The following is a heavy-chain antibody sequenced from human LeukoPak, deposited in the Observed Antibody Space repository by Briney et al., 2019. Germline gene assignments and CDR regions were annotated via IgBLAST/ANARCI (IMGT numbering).Heavy chain of an antibody. CDR1: GYTFTSYG. J-gene: IGHJ5*02. Sequence: ASLKVSCKASGYTFTSYGISWVRQAPGQGLEWMGWISAYNGNTNYAQKLQGRVTRTTDTSTSTAYMELRSLRSDDSAVYYWARLGGFYDSSGYDNWFDPWGQGTLVTVSS. CDR3: ARLGGFYDSSGYDNWFDP. CDR2: ISAYNGNT. D-gene: IGHD3-22*01. V-gene: IGHV1-18*01.